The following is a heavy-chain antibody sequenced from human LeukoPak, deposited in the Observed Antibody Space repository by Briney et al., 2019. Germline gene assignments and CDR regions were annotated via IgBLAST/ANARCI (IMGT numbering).Heavy chain of an antibody. CDR1: GFTFSSCS. D-gene: IGHD4-23*01. CDR2: ISTSSTYI. Sequence: GESLRLSCAASGFTFSSCSMNWVRQAPGKGLEWVSSISTSSTYIYYADSVKGRFTISRDDAKNSLYLQMNSLGADDTAVYYCARTMPAVVTPTVDYWGQGTLVTVSS. J-gene: IGHJ4*02. CDR3: ARTMPAVVTPTVDY. V-gene: IGHV3-21*01.